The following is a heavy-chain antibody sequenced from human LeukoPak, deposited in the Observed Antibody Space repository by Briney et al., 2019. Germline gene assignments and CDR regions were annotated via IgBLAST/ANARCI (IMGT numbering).Heavy chain of an antibody. Sequence: SETLSLTCAVSGGSISSSNWWSWVRQPPGKGLEWIGEIYHSGSTNYNPSLKSRVTISVDKSKNQFSLKLSSVTAADTAVYYCARTIVATIGEGDYYYYYYMDVWGKGTTVAVSS. CDR3: ARTIVATIGEGDYYYYYYMDV. CDR1: GGSISSSNW. J-gene: IGHJ6*03. V-gene: IGHV4-4*02. D-gene: IGHD5-12*01. CDR2: IYHSGST.